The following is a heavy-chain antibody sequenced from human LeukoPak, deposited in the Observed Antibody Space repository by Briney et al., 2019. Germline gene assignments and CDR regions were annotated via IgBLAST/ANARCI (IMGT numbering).Heavy chain of an antibody. J-gene: IGHJ4*02. CDR3: ATSPYGYGGFDY. CDR1: GFTFSTYG. V-gene: IGHV3-30*03. CDR2: ISFDGSTK. Sequence: GGSLRLSCAASGFTFSTYGMHWVRQAPGKGLEWVAVISFDGSTKYYADSVKGRFTISRDNSKNTLYLQMNSLRAEDTAIYYCATSPYGYGGFDYWGQGTLVTVSS. D-gene: IGHD5-18*01.